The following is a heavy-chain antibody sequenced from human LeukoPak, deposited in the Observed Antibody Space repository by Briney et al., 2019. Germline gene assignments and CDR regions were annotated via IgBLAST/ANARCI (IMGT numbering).Heavy chain of an antibody. V-gene: IGHV4-59*08. CDR3: ARHMGRWLQYYYFDY. CDR1: GGSISSYY. Sequence: PSETLSLTCTVSGGSISSYYWSWIRQPPGKGLEWIGYIYYSGSTNYNPSLKSRVTISVDTSKNQFSLKLSSVTAADTAVYYCARHMGRWLQYYYFDYWGQGTLVTVSS. CDR2: IYYSGST. J-gene: IGHJ4*02. D-gene: IGHD5-24*01.